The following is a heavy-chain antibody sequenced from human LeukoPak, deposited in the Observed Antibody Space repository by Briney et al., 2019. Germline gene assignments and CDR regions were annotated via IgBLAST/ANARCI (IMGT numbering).Heavy chain of an antibody. CDR3: ARVYYDYVWGSYRFDY. CDR1: GGSFSSYY. V-gene: IGHV4-39*07. CDR2: IYYSGST. Sequence: SETLSLTCAVYGGSFSSYYWGWIRQPPGKGLEWIGSIYYSGSTYYNPSLKSRVTISVDTSKNQFSLRLSSVTAADTAVYYCARVYYDYVWGSYRFDYWGQGTLVTVSS. J-gene: IGHJ4*02. D-gene: IGHD3-16*02.